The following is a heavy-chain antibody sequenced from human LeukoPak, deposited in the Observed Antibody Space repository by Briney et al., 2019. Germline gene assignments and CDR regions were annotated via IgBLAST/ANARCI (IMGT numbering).Heavy chain of an antibody. CDR3: VEGQPGGTQLPSWAPYYFDY. V-gene: IGHV3-48*03. CDR1: GFTFSSYE. Sequence: GGSLRLSCAASGFTFSSYEMNWVRQGPGKGLEWLSYISRSGSNIYYADSVKGRFTISRDNAKNSLYLQMNSLRAEDTAVYYCVEGQPGGTQLPSWAPYYFDYWGQGTLVTVSS. CDR2: ISRSGSNI. D-gene: IGHD5-18*01. J-gene: IGHJ4*02.